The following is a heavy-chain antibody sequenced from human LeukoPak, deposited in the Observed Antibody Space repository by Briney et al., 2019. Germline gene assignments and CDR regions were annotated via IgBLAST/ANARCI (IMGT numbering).Heavy chain of an antibody. CDR2: ISGSGGST. V-gene: IGHV3-23*01. CDR3: AKPFQGVIRYFDWLLDY. J-gene: IGHJ4*02. CDR1: GFTFSSYA. D-gene: IGHD3-9*01. Sequence: GGSLRLSCAASGFTFSSYAMSWVRQAPGKGLEWVSAISGSGGSTYYADSVKGRFTISRDNSKNTLYLQMNSLRAEDTAVYYCAKPFQGVIRYFDWLLDYWGQGTLVTVSS.